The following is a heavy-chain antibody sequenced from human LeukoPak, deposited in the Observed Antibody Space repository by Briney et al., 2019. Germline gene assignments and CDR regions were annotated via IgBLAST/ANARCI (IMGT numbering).Heavy chain of an antibody. D-gene: IGHD3-22*01. V-gene: IGHV1-46*01. CDR1: GYIFTNYY. CDR3: ARDMGNYYDSSEAFDI. J-gene: IGHJ3*02. CDR2: INPSGGST. Sequence: ASVKVSCKASGYIFTNYYMHWVRQAPGQGLEWMGIINPSGGSTSYAQKFQGRVTMTRDMSTSTVYMELSSLRSEDTAVYYCARDMGNYYDSSEAFDIWGQGTMVTVSS.